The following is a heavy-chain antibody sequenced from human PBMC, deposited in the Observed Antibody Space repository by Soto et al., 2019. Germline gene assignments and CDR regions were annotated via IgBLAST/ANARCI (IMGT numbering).Heavy chain of an antibody. Sequence: PGGSLRLSCAASGFTFSDYYMSWIRQAPGKGLEWVSYISSSGSTIYYADSVKGRFTISRDNAKNSLYLQMNSLRAEDTAVYYCARDRYYNWNDDPGWDYWGQGTLVTVSS. D-gene: IGHD1-20*01. V-gene: IGHV3-11*01. CDR1: GFTFSDYY. CDR2: ISSSGSTI. J-gene: IGHJ4*02. CDR3: ARDRYYNWNDDPGWDY.